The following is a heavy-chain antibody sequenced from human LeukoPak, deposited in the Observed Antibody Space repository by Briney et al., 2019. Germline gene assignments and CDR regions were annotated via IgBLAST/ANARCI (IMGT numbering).Heavy chain of an antibody. CDR1: GYTFISYY. D-gene: IGHD3-9*01. V-gene: IGHV1-46*01. Sequence: GASVKVSCKASGYTFISYYMHWVRQAPGQGLEWMGIINPSSGSTNYAQKFQGRVTMTRDTSTSTVYMELSSLRSEDTAVYYCATDTLRRALRYFDWYPTFYYYGMDVWGQGTTVTVSS. CDR3: ATDTLRRALRYFDWYPTFYYYGMDV. J-gene: IGHJ6*02. CDR2: INPSSGST.